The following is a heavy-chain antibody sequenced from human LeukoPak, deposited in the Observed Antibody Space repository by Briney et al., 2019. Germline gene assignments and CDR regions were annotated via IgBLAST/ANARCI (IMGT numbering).Heavy chain of an antibody. V-gene: IGHV3-21*01. CDR3: ARVVDTAMVLDY. D-gene: IGHD5-18*01. CDR1: GFTFHNHA. J-gene: IGHJ4*02. Sequence: PGGSLRLSCAASGFTFHNHAMNWVRQAPGKGLEWVSSITYSSRYIYYADSVKGRFISSRDNSKNTLYLQMNSLRAEDTAVYYCARVVDTAMVLDYWGQGTLVTVSS. CDR2: ITYSSRYI.